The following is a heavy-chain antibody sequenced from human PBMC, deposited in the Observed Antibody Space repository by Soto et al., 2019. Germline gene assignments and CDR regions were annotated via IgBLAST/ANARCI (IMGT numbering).Heavy chain of an antibody. J-gene: IGHJ6*02. Sequence: VEALKISCKGSGYSFTSYWIGWVRQMPGKGLEWMGIIYPGDSDTRYSPSCQRQVPIPAYKSITTAYLQWSSLKASDTAMYYCARRSSSSSNYYYCGMDVWGQGTTVTVSS. D-gene: IGHD6-6*01. CDR3: ARRSSSSSNYYYCGMDV. CDR1: GYSFTSYW. V-gene: IGHV5-51*01. CDR2: IYPGDSDT.